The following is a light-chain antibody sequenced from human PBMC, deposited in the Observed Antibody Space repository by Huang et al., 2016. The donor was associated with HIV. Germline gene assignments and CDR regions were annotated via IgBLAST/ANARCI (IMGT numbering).Light chain of an antibody. CDR1: QDISNY. CDR3: QQYDNHTWT. J-gene: IGKJ1*01. CDR2: DAS. Sequence: DIQMTQSPSSLSASVGDRVTITCQASQDISNYLNWYQQKPGIAPKLLIYDASNLEKGVPSRFSGSGSVTDFTFTISSLQPEDIATYYCQQYDNHTWTFGQGTKVEIK. V-gene: IGKV1-33*01.